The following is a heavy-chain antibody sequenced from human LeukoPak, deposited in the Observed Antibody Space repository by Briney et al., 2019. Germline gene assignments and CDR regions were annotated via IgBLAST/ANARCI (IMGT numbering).Heavy chain of an antibody. Sequence: GGSLRLSCAASGFNFRDAAMTWVRQAPGKGLEWVSLIGSVGFSTHYGDSVKGRFTISRDNSKNTLYLQMDSLRAEDTAVYYCVREGVFSGLRKVEDYWGQGTLVTVSS. V-gene: IGHV3-23*01. D-gene: IGHD4-17*01. CDR1: GFNFRDAA. CDR2: IGSVGFST. J-gene: IGHJ4*02. CDR3: VREGVFSGLRKVEDY.